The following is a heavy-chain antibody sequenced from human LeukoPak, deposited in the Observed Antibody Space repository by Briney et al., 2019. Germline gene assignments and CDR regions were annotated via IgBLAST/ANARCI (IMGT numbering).Heavy chain of an antibody. CDR1: GFSVSSKY. D-gene: IGHD6-19*01. CDR3: AGGQMFTSGGFDN. CDR2: LYTGGNI. J-gene: IGHJ4*02. V-gene: IGHV3-53*01. Sequence: PGGSLRLSCAASGFSVSSKYMSWVSQAPGKGLEWVSVLYTGGNIYYADFVKGRFTISRDNSNNMVYLQMNSLTAEDTALYYCAGGQMFTSGGFDNWGQGALVTVSS.